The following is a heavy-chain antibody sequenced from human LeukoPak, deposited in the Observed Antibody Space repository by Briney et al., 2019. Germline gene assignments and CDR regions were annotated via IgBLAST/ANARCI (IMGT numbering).Heavy chain of an antibody. CDR2: IYYSGST. D-gene: IGHD3-10*01. J-gene: IGHJ3*02. CDR3: ARKIPGSGLYAFDI. Sequence: PSETLSLPCPVSGGPSSSGVHYWSWIRQHPGKGLEWMGYIYYSGSTYYNPSLKSRVTISVDTSKNQFSLNLNSVTAADTAVYYCARKIPGSGLYAFDIWGQGTMVTVSS. V-gene: IGHV4-31*03. CDR1: GGPSSSGVHY.